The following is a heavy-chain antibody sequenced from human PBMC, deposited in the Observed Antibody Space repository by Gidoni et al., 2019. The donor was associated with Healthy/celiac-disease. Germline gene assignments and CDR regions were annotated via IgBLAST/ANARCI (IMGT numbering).Heavy chain of an antibody. J-gene: IGHJ4*02. D-gene: IGHD3-22*01. CDR3: ARLASLYYYDSSGRSPQYYFDY. CDR1: GGSISSSSYY. V-gene: IGHV4-39*01. Sequence: QLQLQESGPGLVKPSETLSLTCTVSGGSISSSSYYWGWFRQPPGKGLEWIGSIYYSGSTYYNPSLKSRVTISVDTSKNQFSLKLSSVTAADTAVYYCARLASLYYYDSSGRSPQYYFDYWGQGTLVTVSS. CDR2: IYYSGST.